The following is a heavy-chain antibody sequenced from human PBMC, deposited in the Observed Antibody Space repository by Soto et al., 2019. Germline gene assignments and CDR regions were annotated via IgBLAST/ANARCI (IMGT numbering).Heavy chain of an antibody. CDR3: ARNRLRQYYYGMDV. Sequence: GESLKISCQGSGYSFANYWIAWVRQMPGKGLEWVGVIYPGDSDTRYSPSFRGQVTISADKSISHVYLQWSSLKASDTAMYYCARNRLRQYYYGMDVWGQGTTVTSP. J-gene: IGHJ6*02. CDR1: GYSFANYW. V-gene: IGHV5-51*01. CDR2: IYPGDSDT. D-gene: IGHD3-10*01.